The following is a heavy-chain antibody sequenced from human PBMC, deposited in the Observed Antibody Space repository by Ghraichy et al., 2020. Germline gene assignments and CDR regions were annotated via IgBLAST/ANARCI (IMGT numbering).Heavy chain of an antibody. J-gene: IGHJ3*02. D-gene: IGHD3-9*01. CDR1: GGTFSSYA. CDR3: ARDLTVVLRYFDWPDVVAFDI. V-gene: IGHV1-69*04. Sequence: SVKVSCKASGGTFSSYAISWVRQAPGQGLEWMGRIIPILGIANYAQKFQGRVTITADKSTSTAYMELSSLRSEDTAVYYCARDLTVVLRYFDWPDVVAFDIWGQGTMVTVSS. CDR2: IIPILGIA.